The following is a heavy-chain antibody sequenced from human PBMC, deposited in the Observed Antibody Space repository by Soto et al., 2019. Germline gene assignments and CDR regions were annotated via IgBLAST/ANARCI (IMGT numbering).Heavy chain of an antibody. D-gene: IGHD3-22*01. Sequence: GASVKVSCKASGGTFSSYAISWVRQAPGQGLEWMGGIIPIFGTANYAQKFQGRVTITADESTSTAYMELSSLRSEDTAVYYCAREGSSGYYYAYWGQGTLVTVSS. CDR1: GGTFSSYA. CDR3: AREGSSGYYYAY. CDR2: IIPIFGTA. J-gene: IGHJ4*02. V-gene: IGHV1-69*13.